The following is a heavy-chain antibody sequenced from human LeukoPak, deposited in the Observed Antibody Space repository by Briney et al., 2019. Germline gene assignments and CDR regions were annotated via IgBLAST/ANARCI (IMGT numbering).Heavy chain of an antibody. D-gene: IGHD1-7*01. CDR3: ARGQITGTFGYFYYYMDV. V-gene: IGHV1-18*01. J-gene: IGHJ6*03. CDR2: ISGYTGNT. Sequence: EAPVKVSCKASGYTFTTYAISWVRQAPGQGLEWMGWISGYTGNTNYAQHLQGRVTMTTDTSTNTAYMELRSLRSDDTAVYYCARGQITGTFGYFYYYMDVWGKGTTVTVSS. CDR1: GYTFTTYA.